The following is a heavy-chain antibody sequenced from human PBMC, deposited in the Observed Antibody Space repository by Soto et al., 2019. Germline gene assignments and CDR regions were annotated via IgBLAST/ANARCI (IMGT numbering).Heavy chain of an antibody. D-gene: IGHD3-22*01. J-gene: IGHJ3*02. CDR3: ATDYYDSSGYYNSAFDT. Sequence: PXETLCLPCTVSGGSISSGGYYWGWLRQPPGKGLEWIGYIYYSGSTYYNPSLKSRVTISVDTSNNQFSLKLSSVTAADTAVYYCATDYYDSSGYYNSAFDTWGQGPMVTVSS. CDR2: IYYSGST. CDR1: GGSISSGGYY. V-gene: IGHV4-30-4*01.